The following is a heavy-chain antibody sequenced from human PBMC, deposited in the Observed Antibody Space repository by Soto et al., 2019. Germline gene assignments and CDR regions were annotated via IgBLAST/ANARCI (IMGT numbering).Heavy chain of an antibody. D-gene: IGHD5-18*01. V-gene: IGHV4-39*01. CDR1: GGSISSSSYY. J-gene: IGHJ4*02. Sequence: PSETLSLTCTVSGGSISSSSYYWGWIRQPPGKGLEWIGSIYYSGSTYYNPSLKSRVTISVDTSKNQFSLKLSSVTAADTAVYYCARQIMDTAMVTGGFDYWGQGTLVTVSS. CDR3: ARQIMDTAMVTGGFDY. CDR2: IYYSGST.